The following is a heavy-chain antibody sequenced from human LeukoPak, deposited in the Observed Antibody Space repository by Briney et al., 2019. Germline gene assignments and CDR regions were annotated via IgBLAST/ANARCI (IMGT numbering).Heavy chain of an antibody. Sequence: GGSLRLSCAASGFIFSSYGMYWVRQAPGKGLEWVAVIWYDGSNKYYADSVKGRFTISRDNSKNTLYLQMNSLRAEDTAVYYCARDSSGYFFAPDYWGQGTLVTVSS. D-gene: IGHD3-22*01. J-gene: IGHJ4*02. V-gene: IGHV3-33*07. CDR1: GFIFSSYG. CDR3: ARDSSGYFFAPDY. CDR2: IWYDGSNK.